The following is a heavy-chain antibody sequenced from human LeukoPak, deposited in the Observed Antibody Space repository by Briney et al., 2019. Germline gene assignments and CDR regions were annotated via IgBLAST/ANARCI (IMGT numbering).Heavy chain of an antibody. CDR1: GGTFSSYP. CDR2: IIPMLGSA. Sequence: SVKVSCKASGGTFSSYPISWVRQAPGQGPEWMRGIIPMLGSANYAQKFQGRVTITADESTSTAYMEPSSLRSEDTAVYYCARLESGSYLGFDYWGQGTLVTVSS. CDR3: ARLESGSYLGFDY. V-gene: IGHV1-69*13. D-gene: IGHD1-26*01. J-gene: IGHJ4*02.